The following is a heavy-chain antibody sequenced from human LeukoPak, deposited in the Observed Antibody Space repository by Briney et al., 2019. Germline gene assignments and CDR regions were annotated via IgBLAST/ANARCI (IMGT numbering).Heavy chain of an antibody. V-gene: IGHV3-9*01. Sequence: GRSLRLSCAASGFPFDDYAMQWVRQAPGRGGEGVSGISWYSGSIVYAHSVKGRFPISRDNAKNSLYLQMNSLRAEDTALYYCAKTLRYYDSSGYYYGAFDIWGQGTMVTVSS. J-gene: IGHJ3*02. CDR2: ISWYSGSI. D-gene: IGHD3-22*01. CDR3: AKTLRYYDSSGYYYGAFDI. CDR1: GFPFDDYA.